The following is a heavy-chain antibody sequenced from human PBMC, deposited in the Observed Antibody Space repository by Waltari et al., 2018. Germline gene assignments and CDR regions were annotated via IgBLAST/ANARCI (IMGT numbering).Heavy chain of an antibody. CDR3: ARVWSGSTYDMDV. CDR1: GFTFDDYA. D-gene: IGHD1-26*01. J-gene: IGHJ6*03. V-gene: IGHV3-9*01. CDR2: ISWSSGSI. Sequence: EVQLVESGGGLVQPGRSLRLSCAASGFTFDDYAMHWVRQAQGKGLECVSGISWSSGSIGAADSVKGRFTISRENVKNSLYLQMNSLRAEDTAVYYCARVWSGSTYDMDVWGKGTTVTVSS.